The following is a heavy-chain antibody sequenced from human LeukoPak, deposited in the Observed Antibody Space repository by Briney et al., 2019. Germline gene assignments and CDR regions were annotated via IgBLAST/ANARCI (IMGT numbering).Heavy chain of an antibody. D-gene: IGHD2-2*01. J-gene: IGHJ4*02. CDR1: GFTFSSYV. CDR3: AKDGGIVVVPAALAD. V-gene: IGHV3-30*18. Sequence: GGSLRLSCAASGFTFSSYVMHWVRQAPGKGLEWVAFISYDGSNKYYADSVKGRCTISRDNSKNTLYLQMNSLRAEDTAVYYCAKDGGIVVVPAALADWGQGTLVTVSS. CDR2: ISYDGSNK.